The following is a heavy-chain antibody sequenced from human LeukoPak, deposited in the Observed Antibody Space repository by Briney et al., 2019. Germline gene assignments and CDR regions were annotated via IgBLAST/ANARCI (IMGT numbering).Heavy chain of an antibody. CDR1: GYTFTGYY. J-gene: IGHJ5*02. CDR3: ARDLLAITMVRGVTENWFDP. CDR2: INPSGGST. D-gene: IGHD3-10*01. V-gene: IGHV1-46*01. Sequence: GASVKVSCKASGYTFTGYYMHWVRQAPGQGLEWMGIINPSGGSTSYAQKFQGRVTMTRDTSTSTVYMELSSLRSEDTAVYYCARDLLAITMVRGVTENWFDPWGQGTLVTVSS.